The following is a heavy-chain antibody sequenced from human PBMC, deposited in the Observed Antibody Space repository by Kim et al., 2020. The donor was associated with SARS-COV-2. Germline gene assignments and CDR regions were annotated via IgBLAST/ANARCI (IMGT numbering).Heavy chain of an antibody. CDR3: AREGVDTAMVLPFDY. V-gene: IGHV1-69*13. CDR2: IIPIFGTA. Sequence: SVKVSCKASGGTFSSYAISWVRQAPGQGLEWMGGIIPIFGTANYAQKFQGRVTITADESTSTAYMELSSLRSEDTAVYYCAREGVDTAMVLPFDYWGQGTLVTVSS. J-gene: IGHJ4*02. D-gene: IGHD5-18*01. CDR1: GGTFSSYA.